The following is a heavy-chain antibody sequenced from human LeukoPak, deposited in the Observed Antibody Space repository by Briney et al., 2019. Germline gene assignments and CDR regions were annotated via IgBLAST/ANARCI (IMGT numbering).Heavy chain of an antibody. V-gene: IGHV3-7*01. D-gene: IGHD2-2*01. J-gene: IGHJ4*02. Sequence: PGGSLRLSHAASWYILRSQCVSYVRQAPGKGLEWVANINQDGSKKYYVDSVKGRFTISRDNAKNSLYLQMNSLRGEDTALYYWAREPDQIDGAYFDCWGQGALVTVSS. CDR2: INQDGSKK. CDR1: WYILRSQC. CDR3: AREPDQIDGAYFDC.